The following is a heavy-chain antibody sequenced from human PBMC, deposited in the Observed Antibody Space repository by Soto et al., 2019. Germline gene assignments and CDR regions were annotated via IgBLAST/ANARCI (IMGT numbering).Heavy chain of an antibody. D-gene: IGHD3-22*01. V-gene: IGHV4-59*01. CDR1: GGSISSYY. CDR3: ARDLRGFNYDSIDAFDI. Sequence: PSETLSLTCTVSGGSISSYYWSWIRQPPGKGLEWIGYIYYSGSTNYNPSLKSRVTISVDTSKNQFSLKLSSVTAADTAVYYCARDLRGFNYDSIDAFDIWGQGTMVTVSS. CDR2: IYYSGST. J-gene: IGHJ3*02.